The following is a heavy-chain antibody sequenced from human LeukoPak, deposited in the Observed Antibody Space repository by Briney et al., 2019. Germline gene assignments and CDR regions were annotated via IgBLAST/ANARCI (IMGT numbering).Heavy chain of an antibody. J-gene: IGHJ6*02. Sequence: SETLSLTCAVYGGSFSGYYWSWIRQPPGKGLEWIGEINHSGSTNYNPSLKSRVTISVDTSKNQFSLKLSSVTAADTAVYYRARYGHSIWFGVSYYYYGMDVWGQGTTVTVSS. CDR1: GGSFSGYY. CDR3: ARYGHSIWFGVSYYYYGMDV. V-gene: IGHV4-34*01. CDR2: INHSGST. D-gene: IGHD3-10*01.